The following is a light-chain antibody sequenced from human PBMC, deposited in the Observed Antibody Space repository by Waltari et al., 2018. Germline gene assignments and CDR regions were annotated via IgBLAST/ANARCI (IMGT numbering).Light chain of an antibody. CDR2: GAS. J-gene: IGKJ1*01. V-gene: IGKV3-20*01. CDR3: QHYVRLPAT. Sequence: EIVLTQSPGTLSLSPGARATLSCRASQSVGRSLAWYQQKPGQAPRLLIYGASNRAPGIPDRFSGSGSGTDFSLTISRLEPEDFGLYSCQHYVRLPATFGQGTKVEIK. CDR1: QSVGRS.